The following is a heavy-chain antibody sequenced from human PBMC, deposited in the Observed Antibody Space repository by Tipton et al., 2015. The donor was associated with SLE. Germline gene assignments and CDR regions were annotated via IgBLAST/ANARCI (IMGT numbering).Heavy chain of an antibody. Sequence: LRLSCSVSGGSISSNYWIWIRQPPGKGLEWIGYISDGGGTNYNPSLKSRVTISVDPAKNQFSLRLTSVTAADTAVYYCARGMVTWRGAIIGVDVWGQGTTVNVSS. J-gene: IGHJ6*02. V-gene: IGHV4-59*08. CDR2: ISDGGGT. CDR1: GGSISSNY. D-gene: IGHD2-21*02. CDR3: ARGMVTWRGAIIGVDV.